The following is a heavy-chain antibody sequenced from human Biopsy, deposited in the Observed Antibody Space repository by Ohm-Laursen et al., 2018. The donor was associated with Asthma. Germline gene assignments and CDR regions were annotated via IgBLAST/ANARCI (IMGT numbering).Heavy chain of an antibody. D-gene: IGHD3-22*01. J-gene: IGHJ4*02. CDR3: ARGDSSNWSHYYFDY. Sequence: SLRLSCSASGFAVSRDHMFWVRQAPGKGLEWVSVIYGGGTSHTADSVRGRFAISRDYSKNTLYLQMHSLRAEGTAVYYCARGDSSNWSHYYFDYWGQGTLVTVSS. CDR1: GFAVSRDH. CDR2: IYGGGTS. V-gene: IGHV3-53*01.